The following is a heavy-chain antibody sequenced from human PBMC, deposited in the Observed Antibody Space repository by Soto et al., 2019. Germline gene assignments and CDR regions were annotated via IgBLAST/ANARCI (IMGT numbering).Heavy chain of an antibody. J-gene: IGHJ6*02. V-gene: IGHV3-23*01. Sequence: EVQLLESGGGLVQPGGSLRLSCAASGFTFSSYAMSWVRQAPGKGLEWVSAISGSGGSTYYADSVKGRFTISRDNSKNTLYLQMNSLRAEDTAVYYCAKDQSPGYCSSTSCSPSLYYYGMDVWGQGTTVTVSS. CDR1: GFTFSSYA. CDR2: ISGSGGST. CDR3: AKDQSPGYCSSTSCSPSLYYYGMDV. D-gene: IGHD2-2*01.